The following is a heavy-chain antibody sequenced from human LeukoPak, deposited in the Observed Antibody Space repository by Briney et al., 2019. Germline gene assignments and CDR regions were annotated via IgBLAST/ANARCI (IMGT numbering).Heavy chain of an antibody. J-gene: IGHJ4*02. CDR2: ISWNSARI. D-gene: IGHD3-22*01. CDR3: AKDLEPDSSGYHPYYFDY. CDR1: GFTFDDCA. Sequence: GGSLRLSCAASGFTFDDCAMHWVRQVPGRGLEWVSTISWNSARIVYADSVKGRFTISRDNAKNSLSLQMNSLRAEDTALYYCAKDLEPDSSGYHPYYFDYWGQGTLVTVSS. V-gene: IGHV3-9*01.